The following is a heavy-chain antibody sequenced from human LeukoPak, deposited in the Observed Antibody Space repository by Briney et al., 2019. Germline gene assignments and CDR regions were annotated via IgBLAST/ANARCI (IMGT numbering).Heavy chain of an antibody. Sequence: SETLSLTCAVYGGSFSGYYWSWIRQPPGKGLEWIGEINHSGSTNYNPSLKSRVTISVDTSKNQFSLKLSSVTAADTAVYYCARLRGTGIWKGVDYWGQGTLVTVSS. CDR2: INHSGST. CDR3: ARLRGTGIWKGVDY. CDR1: GGSFSGYY. D-gene: IGHD1-1*01. J-gene: IGHJ4*02. V-gene: IGHV4-34*01.